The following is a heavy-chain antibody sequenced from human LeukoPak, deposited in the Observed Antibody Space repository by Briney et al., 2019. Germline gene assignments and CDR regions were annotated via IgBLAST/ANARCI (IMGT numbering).Heavy chain of an antibody. CDR1: GDXXXSXX. J-gene: IGHJ4*02. V-gene: IGHV4-59*01. CDR2: IYNSGST. D-gene: IGHD3-22*01. CDR3: AKGHYYDSSGDY. Sequence: GDXXXSXXXXWVXQPPGKXXXWIGYIYNSGSTNYNPSLKSRLTISVDTSKNQFSLHLSSVTAADTAVYYCAKGHYYDSSGDYWGQGTLVTVSS.